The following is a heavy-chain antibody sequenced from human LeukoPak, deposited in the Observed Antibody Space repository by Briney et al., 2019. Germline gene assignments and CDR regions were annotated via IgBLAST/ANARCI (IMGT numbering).Heavy chain of an antibody. CDR2: INPNSGDT. J-gene: IGHJ4*02. CDR3: ARGGYYYDSSGYYSTKRRGIPYDY. CDR1: GYTFSGYY. D-gene: IGHD3-22*01. V-gene: IGHV1-2*02. Sequence: ASVKVSCKASGYTFSGYYMHWVRQAPGQGLEWMGWINPNSGDTNYAQKFQGRVTMTRDMSINTAYVELGRLRSDDTAVYYCARGGYYYDSSGYYSTKRRGIPYDYWGQGTLVTVSS.